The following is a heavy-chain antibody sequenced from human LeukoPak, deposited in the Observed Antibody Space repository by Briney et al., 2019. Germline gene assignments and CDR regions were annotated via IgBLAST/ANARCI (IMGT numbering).Heavy chain of an antibody. D-gene: IGHD3-16*02. Sequence: GGSLRLSCAASGFTFSSYWMSWVRQAPGKGLEWVAQIKPDGSDKYYVDSVKGRFTISRDNAKNSLNLQMNSLRAEDTAVYYCARDYVWGSYRPWGQGTLVTVSS. CDR3: ARDYVWGSYRP. J-gene: IGHJ5*02. CDR2: IKPDGSDK. V-gene: IGHV3-7*01. CDR1: GFTFSSYW.